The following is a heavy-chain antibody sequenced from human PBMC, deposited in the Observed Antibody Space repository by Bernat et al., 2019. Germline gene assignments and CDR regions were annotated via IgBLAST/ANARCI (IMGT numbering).Heavy chain of an antibody. J-gene: IGHJ3*02. CDR3: AHSVVGATFADAFDI. CDR2: IYWDDDK. D-gene: IGHD1-26*01. Sequence: QITLTESGPTLVKPTQTLTLTCTFSGFSLSTSGVGVGWIRQPPGKPLEWLALIYWDDDKRYSPSLKSRLTITKDTSKNQVVLTMTNMDTVDTATYYGAHSVVGATFADAFDIWGQGTMVTVSS. CDR1: GFSLSTSGVG. V-gene: IGHV2-5*02.